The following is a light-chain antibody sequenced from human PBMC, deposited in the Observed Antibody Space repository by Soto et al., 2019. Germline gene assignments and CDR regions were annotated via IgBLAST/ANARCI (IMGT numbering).Light chain of an antibody. V-gene: IGLV2-8*01. CDR1: SSDVGGYDF. Sequence: SALTQPPSASGSPGQSVAISCTGASSDVGGYDFVSWYQQHPGKPPKLLIYEVSKRPSGVPDRFSGSKSGNTASLTVSGLQAEDEGDYFCSSFVGTTHQGVFGGGTKLTVL. J-gene: IGLJ2*01. CDR3: SSFVGTTHQGV. CDR2: EVS.